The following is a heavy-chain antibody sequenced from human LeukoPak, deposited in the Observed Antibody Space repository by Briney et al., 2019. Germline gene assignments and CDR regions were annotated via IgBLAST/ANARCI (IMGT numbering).Heavy chain of an antibody. D-gene: IGHD6-19*01. Sequence: PGGSLRLSCGASGFTYNSYAMTWVRQAPGKGLEWVSGISGSGDNTYYADSVKGRFTISRDNSKNTLCLQMNSLRAEDTAVYYCAKTEAAVADHFDYWGQGTLVTVSS. CDR1: GFTYNSYA. CDR2: ISGSGDNT. V-gene: IGHV3-23*01. J-gene: IGHJ4*02. CDR3: AKTEAAVADHFDY.